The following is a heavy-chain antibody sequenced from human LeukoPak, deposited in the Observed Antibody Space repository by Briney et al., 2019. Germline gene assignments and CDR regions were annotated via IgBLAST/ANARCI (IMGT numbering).Heavy chain of an antibody. J-gene: IGHJ4*02. Sequence: SETLSLTCTVSGGSISSSSYYWGWIRQPPGKGLEWIGSIYYSGGTYYSPSLKSRVTISVDTSKNQFSLKLSSVTAADTAVYYCARHHRGQGIVGALDYWGQGTLVTVSS. CDR3: ARHHRGQGIVGALDY. D-gene: IGHD1-26*01. V-gene: IGHV4-39*01. CDR1: GGSISSSSYY. CDR2: IYYSGGT.